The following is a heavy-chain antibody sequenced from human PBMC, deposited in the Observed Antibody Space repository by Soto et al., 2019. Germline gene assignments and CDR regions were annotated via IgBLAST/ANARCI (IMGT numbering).Heavy chain of an antibody. CDR3: TRQDPVNGVENDAYDV. D-gene: IGHD2-8*01. V-gene: IGHV3-73*01. J-gene: IGHJ3*01. CDR1: GFTFSDSA. CDR2: TRSRSNNYAT. Sequence: GGSLRLSCAASGFTFSDSAMHWVRQAPGKGLEWVGRTRSRSNNYATEYGASVKGRFTISRDASKKTVYLQMNSLKTEDTAMYYCTRQDPVNGVENDAYDVWGQGTIVTVSS.